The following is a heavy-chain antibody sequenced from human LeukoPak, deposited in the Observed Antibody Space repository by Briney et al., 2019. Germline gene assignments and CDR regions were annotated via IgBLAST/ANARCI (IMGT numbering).Heavy chain of an antibody. CDR2: VSTNDGNT. D-gene: IGHD3-22*01. Sequence: ASVKVSCKASGYTFTNYHIAWVRQAPGQGLEWMGWVSTNDGNTVYAQRLQGRVTMTIDTSTSVAYMELRSLTSDDTAVYYCTRAPPGMTMMTDYWGQGTLATVSS. CDR3: TRAPPGMTMMTDY. J-gene: IGHJ4*02. CDR1: GYTFTNYH. V-gene: IGHV1-18*01.